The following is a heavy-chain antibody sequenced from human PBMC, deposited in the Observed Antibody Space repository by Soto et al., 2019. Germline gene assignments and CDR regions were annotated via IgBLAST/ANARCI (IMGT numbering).Heavy chain of an antibody. CDR1: GYSFTSYW. V-gene: IGHV5-51*01. CDR3: ARPVTYYYDSSGYFGLGWFDP. J-gene: IGHJ5*02. Sequence: PGESLKISCKGSGYSFTSYWIGWVRQMPGKGLEWMGIIYPGDSDTRYSPSFQGQVTISADKSISTAYLQWSSLKASDTAMNYCARPVTYYYDSSGYFGLGWFDPWGQGTLVTVSS. CDR2: IYPGDSDT. D-gene: IGHD3-22*01.